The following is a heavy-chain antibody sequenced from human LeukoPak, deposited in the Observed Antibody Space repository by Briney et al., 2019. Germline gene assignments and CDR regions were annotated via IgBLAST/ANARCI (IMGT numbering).Heavy chain of an antibody. CDR3: ARDAGGSMVRGVPNWFDP. Sequence: SQTLSLTCAISGDSVSSNSAAWSWISQSPSRGLEWLGRTYYRSKWYNDYAVSVKSRITVNPDTSKNQFSLQLNSVTPEDTAMYYCARDAGGSMVRGVPNWFDPWGQGTLVTVSS. CDR2: TYYRSKWYN. J-gene: IGHJ5*02. CDR1: GDSVSSNSAA. V-gene: IGHV6-1*01. D-gene: IGHD3-10*01.